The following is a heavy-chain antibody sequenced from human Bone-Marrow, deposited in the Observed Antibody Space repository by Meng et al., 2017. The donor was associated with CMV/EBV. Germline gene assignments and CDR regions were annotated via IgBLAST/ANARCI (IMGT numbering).Heavy chain of an antibody. J-gene: IGHJ5*02. CDR2: IYYSGST. V-gene: IGHV4-39*07. Sequence: SETLSLTCTVAGGSISSSSYYCGWIRQPPGKGLEWIGSIYYSGSTYYNPSPKRRVTISVDTSKNQFSLKLSSVTAADTAVYDCARVERRTQGMVWFDPWGQGTLVTVSS. CDR3: ARVERRTQGMVWFDP. CDR1: GGSISSSSYY. D-gene: IGHD2-8*01.